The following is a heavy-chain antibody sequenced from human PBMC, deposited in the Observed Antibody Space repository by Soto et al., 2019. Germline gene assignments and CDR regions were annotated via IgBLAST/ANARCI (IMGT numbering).Heavy chain of an antibody. D-gene: IGHD3-9*01. CDR1: GDSISSGDYY. V-gene: IGHV4-30-4*01. CDR3: ARGETHDVLTGYYFDC. J-gene: IGHJ4*02. CDR2: IFYSGST. Sequence: SETLSLTCTVSGDSISSGDYYWSWIRQPPGKGLEWIGYIFYSGSTYYNPSLKSRVTISVDTSENQFSLKLSSVTAADTAVYYCARGETHDVLTGYYFDCWGQGTLVTVSS.